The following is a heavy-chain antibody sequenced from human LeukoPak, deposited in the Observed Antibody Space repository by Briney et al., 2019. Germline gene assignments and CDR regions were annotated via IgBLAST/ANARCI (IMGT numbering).Heavy chain of an antibody. CDR1: GGSISSYY. V-gene: IGHV4-59*01. CDR2: IYYSGST. J-gene: IGHJ4*02. CDR3: ARGGDDYGDYFDY. Sequence: PSETLSLTCTVSGGSISSYYWSWIRQPPGKGLEWIGYIYYSGSTNYNPSLKSRVTISVDTSKNQFSLKLSSVTVADTAVYYCARGGDDYGDYFDYWGQGTLVTVSS. D-gene: IGHD4-17*01.